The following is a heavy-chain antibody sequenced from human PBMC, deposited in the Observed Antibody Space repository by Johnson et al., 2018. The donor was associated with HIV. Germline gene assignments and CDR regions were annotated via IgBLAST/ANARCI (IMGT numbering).Heavy chain of an antibody. CDR3: AKDPHNPIVSSSWFPFGGAFDI. CDR1: GFTFSSYA. CDR2: ISGSGGSI. J-gene: IGHJ3*02. V-gene: IGHV3-23*04. Sequence: VQLVESGGVLIQPGGSLRLSCAASGFTFSSYAMSWVRQAPGKGLEWVSAISGSGGSIGYADSVKGRFTISRDNAKNTLYLQMNSLRAEDTAVYYCAKDPHNPIVSSSWFPFGGAFDIWGQGTMVTVSS. D-gene: IGHD6-13*01.